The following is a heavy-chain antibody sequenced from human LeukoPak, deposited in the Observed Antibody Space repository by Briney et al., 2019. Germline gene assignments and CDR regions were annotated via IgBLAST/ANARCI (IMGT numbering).Heavy chain of an antibody. V-gene: IGHV3-21*01. CDR3: AREVSEGFDF. Sequence: GGSLRLSCTASGFTFSGYSMNWIRQAPGKGLEWVSSFGTRSTSVYHAGSVRGRFAISRDNAKNSLYLQMNSLRAEDTALYYCAREVSEGFDFWGQGTLVTVSS. D-gene: IGHD3-22*01. J-gene: IGHJ4*02. CDR1: GFTFSGYS. CDR2: FGTRSTSV.